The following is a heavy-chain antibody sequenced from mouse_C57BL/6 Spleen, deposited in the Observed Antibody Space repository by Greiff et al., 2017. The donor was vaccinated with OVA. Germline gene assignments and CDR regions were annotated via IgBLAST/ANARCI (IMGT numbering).Heavy chain of an antibody. V-gene: IGHV1-20*01. Sequence: VQLQQSGPELVKPGDSVKISCKASGYSFTGYFMNWVMQSHGKSLEWFGRINPYNGDTFYNQKFKGKATLTVDKSSSTAHMELRSLTSEDSAVYYCAKDSNFPYFDDWGQGTTLTVSS. J-gene: IGHJ2*01. CDR3: AKDSNFPYFDD. CDR2: INPYNGDT. CDR1: GYSFTGYF. D-gene: IGHD2-5*01.